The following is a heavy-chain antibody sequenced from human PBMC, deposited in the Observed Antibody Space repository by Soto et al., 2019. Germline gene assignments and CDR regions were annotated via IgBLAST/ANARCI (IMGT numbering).Heavy chain of an antibody. V-gene: IGHV4-34*01. J-gene: IGHJ6*02. D-gene: IGHD6-25*01. CDR2: INHSGST. CDR1: GGSFSGYY. Sequence: PSETLSLTCAVYGGSFSGYYWSWIRQPPGKGLEWIGEINHSGSTNYNPSLKSRVTISVDTSKNQFSLKLSSVTAADTAVYYCARDRSRGSSSGYYYYGMDVWGQGTTVIVSS. CDR3: ARDRSRGSSSGYYYYGMDV.